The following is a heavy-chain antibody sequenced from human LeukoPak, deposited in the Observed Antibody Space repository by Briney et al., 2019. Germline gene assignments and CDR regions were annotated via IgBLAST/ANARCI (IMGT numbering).Heavy chain of an antibody. V-gene: IGHV3-48*01. D-gene: IGHD2-15*01. CDR2: ISSSSSTI. J-gene: IGHJ5*02. Sequence: GGSLRLSCAASGFTFSSYSMNWVRQAPGKGLEWVSYISSSSSTIYNADSVKGRFTISRDNAKNSLYLQMNSLRAEDTAVYYCARVSGDWFDPWGQGTLVTVSS. CDR3: ARVSGDWFDP. CDR1: GFTFSSYS.